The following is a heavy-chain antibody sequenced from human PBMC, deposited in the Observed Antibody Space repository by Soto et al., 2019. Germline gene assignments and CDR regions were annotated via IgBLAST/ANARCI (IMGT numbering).Heavy chain of an antibody. D-gene: IGHD3-22*01. V-gene: IGHV5-10-1*01. Sequence: PGESLKISCNGSGYSFAVYCITLVLQKPGKGLEWMGRIDPSDSQTYYSPSFRGRVTISATKSITTVFLQWSSLRASDTAMYYCARQIYDSDTGPNFQYYFDSWGQGTPVTVSS. J-gene: IGHJ4*02. CDR3: ARQIYDSDTGPNFQYYFDS. CDR2: IDPSDSQT. CDR1: GYSFAVYC.